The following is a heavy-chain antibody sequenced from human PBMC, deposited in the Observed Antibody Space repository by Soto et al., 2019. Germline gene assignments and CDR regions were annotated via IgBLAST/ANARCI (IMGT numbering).Heavy chain of an antibody. D-gene: IGHD2-15*01. J-gene: IGHJ4*02. Sequence: PSETLSLTCTVSGGSISSGGYYWSWIRQHPGKGLEWIGYIYYSGSTYYNPSLKSRVTISVDTSKNQFSLKLSSVTAADTAVYYCARFVNENIVVVLADTGAPYSFDYWGQGTLVTVSS. V-gene: IGHV4-31*03. CDR3: ARFVNENIVVVLADTGAPYSFDY. CDR2: IYYSGST. CDR1: GGSISSGGYY.